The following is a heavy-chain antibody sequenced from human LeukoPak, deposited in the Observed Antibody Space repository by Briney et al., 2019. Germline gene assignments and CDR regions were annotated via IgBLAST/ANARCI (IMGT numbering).Heavy chain of an antibody. CDR1: GFTFSSYG. CDR2: ISYDGSNK. V-gene: IGHV3-30*18. CDR3: AKDFGSGSYTPPNWFDP. Sequence: TGGSLRLSCAASGFTFSSYGMHWVRQAPGKGLEWVAVISYDGSNKYYADSVKGRFTISRDNSKNTLYLQMNSLRAEDTAVYYCAKDFGSGSYTPPNWFDPWGQGTLVTVSS. D-gene: IGHD3-10*01. J-gene: IGHJ5*02.